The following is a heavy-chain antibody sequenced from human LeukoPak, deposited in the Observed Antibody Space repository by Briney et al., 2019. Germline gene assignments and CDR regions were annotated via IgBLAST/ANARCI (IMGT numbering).Heavy chain of an antibody. CDR3: ARWAQQQLENWFDP. V-gene: IGHV1-69*13. CDR1: GGTFSSYS. D-gene: IGHD6-13*01. Sequence: SSVKVSCKASGGTFSSYSISWVRQAPGQGLEWMGGIIPSFGSTNYAQKFQGRVTITADESTSKVYMELSSLRSEDTAVYYCARWAQQQLENWFDPWGQGTLVTVSS. J-gene: IGHJ5*02. CDR2: IIPSFGST.